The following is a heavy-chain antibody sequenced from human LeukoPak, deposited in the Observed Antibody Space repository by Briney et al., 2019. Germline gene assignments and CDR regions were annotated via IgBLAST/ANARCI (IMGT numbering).Heavy chain of an antibody. CDR1: GGSISSSNSH. D-gene: IGHD2-15*01. J-gene: IGHJ4*02. V-gene: IGHV4-39*07. CDR2: VYYSGNI. Sequence: PSETLSLTCSVSGGSISSSNSHWGWIRQPPGKGLEWIGSVYYSGNINYNPSLKSRVTISVDTSKNQFSLKLSSVTAADTAVYYCARAYCSGGSCYSGFDYWGQGTLVTVSS. CDR3: ARAYCSGGSCYSGFDY.